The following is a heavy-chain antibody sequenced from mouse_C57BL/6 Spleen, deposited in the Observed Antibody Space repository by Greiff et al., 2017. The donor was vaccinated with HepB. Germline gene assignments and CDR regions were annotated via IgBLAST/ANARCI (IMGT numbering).Heavy chain of an antibody. V-gene: IGHV1-69*01. CDR2: LDPSDSST. J-gene: IGHJ4*01. CDR1: GYTFTSYW. CDR3: ARKGDAMDY. Sequence: QVQLKESGAELVMPGASVKLSCKASGYTFTSYWMHWVKQRPGQGLEWIGELDPSDSSTNYNQKFKGKSTLTVDKSSSTAYMQLSSLTSEDSAVYYCARKGDAMDYWGQGTSVTVSS.